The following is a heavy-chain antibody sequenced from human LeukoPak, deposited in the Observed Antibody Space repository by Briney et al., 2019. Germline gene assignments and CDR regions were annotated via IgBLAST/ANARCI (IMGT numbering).Heavy chain of an antibody. CDR1: GYTFTGYY. D-gene: IGHD1-7*01. V-gene: IGHV1-2*02. J-gene: IGHJ5*02. Sequence: GASVKGSCKASGYTFTGYYMHWVRQAPGQGLEWMGWINPNSGGTDYAQKFQGRVTMTRDTSISTAYTELSRLRSDDTAVYYCARRDELGFDPWGQGTLVTVSS. CDR2: INPNSGGT. CDR3: ARRDELGFDP.